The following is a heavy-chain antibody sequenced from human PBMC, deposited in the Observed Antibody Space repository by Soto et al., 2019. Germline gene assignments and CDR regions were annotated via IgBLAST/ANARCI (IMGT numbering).Heavy chain of an antibody. D-gene: IGHD6-6*01. V-gene: IGHV3-73*01. CDR3: TTYGNSSKGFDY. J-gene: IGHJ4*02. CDR2: IRSRDSDYAT. CDR1: GFTFSGSV. Sequence: EVQLVESGGGLVHPGGSLKLSCAVSGFTFSGSVMHWVRQAPGKGLEWLGRIRSRDSDYATSYAESVKGRVTISRDDSKNTAYLQVTSLKIEDTAFYYCTTYGNSSKGFDYWGQGTLVTGSS.